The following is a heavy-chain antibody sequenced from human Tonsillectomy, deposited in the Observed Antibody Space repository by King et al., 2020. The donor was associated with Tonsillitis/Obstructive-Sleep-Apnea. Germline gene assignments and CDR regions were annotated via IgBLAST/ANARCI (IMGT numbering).Heavy chain of an antibody. V-gene: IGHV3-30*18. CDR3: AKGVGYYGSGHYGMDV. Sequence: VQLVESGGGVVQPGRSLRLSCAASGFTFSTYGMHWVRQAPGKGLEWVAVISYDGSNKYYADSVKGRFTISRDNSKNTLFLQMNSLRAEDTAVYSCAKGVGYYGSGHYGMDVWGQGTTVTVSS. CDR1: GFTFSTYG. J-gene: IGHJ6*02. CDR2: ISYDGSNK. D-gene: IGHD3-10*01.